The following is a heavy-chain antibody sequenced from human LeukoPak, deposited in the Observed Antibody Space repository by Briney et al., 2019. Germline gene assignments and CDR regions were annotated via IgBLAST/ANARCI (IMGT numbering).Heavy chain of an antibody. V-gene: IGHV4-34*01. CDR1: TGSLSGYS. CDR2: IHESRRT. D-gene: IGHD1-26*01. Sequence: SETLSLTCSVYTGSLSGYSWSWIRQSPGKELEWIGEIHESRRTDYNPSLKSRVTISKDTSKKEFSLKLSSVTAADTAVYYCARGLGRAFDIWGQGTMVTVSS. CDR3: ARGLGRAFDI. J-gene: IGHJ3*02.